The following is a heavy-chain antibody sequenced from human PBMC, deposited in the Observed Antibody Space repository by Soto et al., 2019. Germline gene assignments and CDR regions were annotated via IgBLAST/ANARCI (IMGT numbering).Heavy chain of an antibody. CDR3: ARGPQPYYYEGSSDAFDI. V-gene: IGHV1-69*13. J-gene: IGHJ3*02. Sequence: ASVKVSCKASGGTFSSYAISWVRQAPGQGLEWMGGIIPIFGTANYAQKFQGRVTITADESTSTAYMELSSLRSEDTAVYYCARGPQPYYYEGSSDAFDIWGQGTMVTVSS. CDR2: IIPIFGTA. D-gene: IGHD3-22*01. CDR1: GGTFSSYA.